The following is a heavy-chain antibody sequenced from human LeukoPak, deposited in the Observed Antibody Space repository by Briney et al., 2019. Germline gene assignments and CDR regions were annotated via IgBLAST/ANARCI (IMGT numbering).Heavy chain of an antibody. D-gene: IGHD2-2*01. Sequence: GGSLRLSCAASGFTFSSYAMSWVRQAPGKGLEWVSAISGSGGSTYYADSVTGRFTISRDNSKNTVYLHMNSLRAEDTAVYYCAKFEGLCGSANTCYHFDCWGQGTLVTVSS. J-gene: IGHJ4*02. V-gene: IGHV3-23*01. CDR3: AKFEGLCGSANTCYHFDC. CDR2: ISGSGGST. CDR1: GFTFSSYA.